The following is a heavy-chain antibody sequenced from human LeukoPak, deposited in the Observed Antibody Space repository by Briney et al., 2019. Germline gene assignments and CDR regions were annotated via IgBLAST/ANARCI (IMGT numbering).Heavy chain of an antibody. Sequence: GGSLRLSCAASGFTFSSYGMHWVRQAPCKGLEWVTVIWYDGSNKYYADSVKGRFTISRDNSKNTLYLQMNSLRAEDTAVYYWAKSSAALPGYWGQGTLVTVSP. D-gene: IGHD2-2*01. J-gene: IGHJ4*02. CDR1: GFTFSSYG. V-gene: IGHV3-33*06. CDR3: AKSSAALPGY. CDR2: IWYDGSNK.